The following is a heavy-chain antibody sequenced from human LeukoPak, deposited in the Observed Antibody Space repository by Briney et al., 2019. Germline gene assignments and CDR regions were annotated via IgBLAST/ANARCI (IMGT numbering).Heavy chain of an antibody. V-gene: IGHV1-2*02. CDR1: GYTFTGYY. CDR2: INPNSGDT. D-gene: IGHD2-15*01. Sequence: ASVKVSCKASGYTFTGYYMHWVRQAPGQGLEWMGWINPNSGDTNYAQKFQGRVTMTRDTSISTAYMELSRLRSDDTAVYYCARAHCSGGSCYSAYFQHWGQGTLVTVSS. J-gene: IGHJ1*01. CDR3: ARAHCSGGSCYSAYFQH.